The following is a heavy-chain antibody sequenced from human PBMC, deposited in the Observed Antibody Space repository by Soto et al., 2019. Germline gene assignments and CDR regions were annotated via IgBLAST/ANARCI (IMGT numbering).Heavy chain of an antibody. Sequence: SETLSLTCTVSGGSISSSSYYWGWIRQPPGKGLEWIGSIYYSGSTYYNPSLKSRVTISVDTSKNQFSLKLSFVTAADTAVYYCARRYSSGYYYVRWFDPWGQGTLVTVSS. J-gene: IGHJ5*02. CDR2: IYYSGST. V-gene: IGHV4-39*01. CDR3: ARRYSSGYYYVRWFDP. CDR1: GGSISSSSYY. D-gene: IGHD3-22*01.